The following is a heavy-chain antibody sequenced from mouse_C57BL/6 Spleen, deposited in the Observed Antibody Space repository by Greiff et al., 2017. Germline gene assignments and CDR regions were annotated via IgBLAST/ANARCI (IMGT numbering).Heavy chain of an antibody. Sequence: QVQLQQPGSELVKPGASVKLSCKASGYTFTSYCMHWVKQRPGQGLEWIGNINTRNGGTNCNEKFKSKATLTVDKSTSTAYLQLSSLTSEDSAVYYGARYDVYFDYWGQGTTLTVSS. J-gene: IGHJ2*01. CDR2: INTRNGGT. D-gene: IGHD2-3*01. CDR1: GYTFTSYC. V-gene: IGHV1-53*01. CDR3: ARYDVYFDY.